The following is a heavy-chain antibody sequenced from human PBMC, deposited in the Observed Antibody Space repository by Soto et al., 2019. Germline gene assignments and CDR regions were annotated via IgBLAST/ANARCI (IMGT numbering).Heavy chain of an antibody. V-gene: IGHV2-70*01. Sequence: SGPTLVNPTQTLTLTCTFSGFSLSTSGMCVSWIRQPPGKALEWLALIDWDDDKYYSTSLKTGLTISKDTSKNQVVLTMTNMDPVDTATYYCARIYRGYYDSSGYPPSYYYYGMDVWGQGTTVTVSS. CDR1: GFSLSTSGMC. CDR3: ARIYRGYYDSSGYPPSYYYYGMDV. D-gene: IGHD3-22*01. CDR2: IDWDDDK. J-gene: IGHJ6*02.